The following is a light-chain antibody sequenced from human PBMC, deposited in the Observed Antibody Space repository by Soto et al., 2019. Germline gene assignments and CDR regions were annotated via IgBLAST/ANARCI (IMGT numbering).Light chain of an antibody. V-gene: IGLV2-18*02. CDR3: SSFTTSDTWV. J-gene: IGLJ3*02. CDR2: EVT. CDR1: GSDFGRYNR. Sequence: QPVLTQPPSVSGSPGQSVTISCTGTGSDFGRYNRVSWYQHTPGTAPKLLIYEVTNRPSGVPDRFSGSRSGNTASLTISGLQAEDDADYYCSSFTTSDTWVLGGGTQLTVL.